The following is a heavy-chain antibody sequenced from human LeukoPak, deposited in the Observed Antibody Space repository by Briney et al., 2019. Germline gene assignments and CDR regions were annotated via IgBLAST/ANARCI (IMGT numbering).Heavy chain of an antibody. Sequence: ASVKVSCEASGYTFTSYAMHWVRQAPGQRLEWMGWINAGNGNTKYSQKFQGRVTITRDTSASTAYMELSSLRSEDTAVYYCARVFWSGYPHFDYWGQGTLVTVSS. CDR1: GYTFTSYA. CDR2: INAGNGNT. V-gene: IGHV1-3*01. J-gene: IGHJ4*02. CDR3: ARVFWSGYPHFDY. D-gene: IGHD3-3*01.